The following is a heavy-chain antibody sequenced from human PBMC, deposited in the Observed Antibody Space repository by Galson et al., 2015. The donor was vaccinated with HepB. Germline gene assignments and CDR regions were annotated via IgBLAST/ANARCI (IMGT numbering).Heavy chain of an antibody. Sequence: SLRLSCAASGFTFSSYSMNWVRQAPGKGLEWVSYISSSSNTIYYADSVKGRFTISRDTAKNSLYLQMNSLRAEDTAVYYCATGGGYCSSTSCLPHYYYYGMDVWGQGTTVTVSS. CDR1: GFTFSSYS. J-gene: IGHJ6*02. CDR2: ISSSSNTI. CDR3: ATGGGYCSSTSCLPHYYYYGMDV. D-gene: IGHD2-2*01. V-gene: IGHV3-48*01.